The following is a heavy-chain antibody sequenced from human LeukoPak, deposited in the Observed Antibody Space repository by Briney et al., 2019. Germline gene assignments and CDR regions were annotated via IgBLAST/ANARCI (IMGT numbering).Heavy chain of an antibody. CDR2: INPNSGGT. D-gene: IGHD3-10*01. J-gene: IGHJ4*02. CDR3: ARDSGLLWPTSYFDS. Sequence: ASVKVSCKASGYTFTGYYMHWVRQAPGQGLEWMGWINPNSGGTNYAQKFQGRVTMTRDTSISTAYMELSRLRSDDTAVYYCARDSGLLWPTSYFDSWGQGTLVTVSS. CDR1: GYTFTGYY. V-gene: IGHV1-2*02.